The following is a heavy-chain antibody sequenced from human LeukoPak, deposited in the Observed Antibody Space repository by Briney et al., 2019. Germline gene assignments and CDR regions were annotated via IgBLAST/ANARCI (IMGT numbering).Heavy chain of an antibody. CDR3: ARSPGTTVDY. Sequence: PSETLSLTCTVSGGSISSSSYYWGWIRQPPGKGLEWIGSIYYSGSTYYNPSLKSRVTISVDTSKNQFSLKLSSVTAADTAVYYCARSPGTTVDYWGQGTLVTVSS. CDR2: IYYSGST. D-gene: IGHD4-17*01. J-gene: IGHJ4*02. CDR1: GGSISSSSYY. V-gene: IGHV4-39*07.